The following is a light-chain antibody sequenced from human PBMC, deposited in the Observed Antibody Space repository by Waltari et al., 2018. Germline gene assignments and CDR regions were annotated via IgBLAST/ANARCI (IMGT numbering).Light chain of an antibody. Sequence: AIQMTQSPSSLSASAGDTVTITCRARQRLSTYLNWYQQKPGKAPKRLIYAASSLQSGVPSRFSGSGSGTDFTLPISSLQPEDFATYYCLQYNSHPLTFGGGNKVEIK. V-gene: IGKV1-13*02. J-gene: IGKJ4*01. CDR2: AAS. CDR1: QRLSTY. CDR3: LQYNSHPLT.